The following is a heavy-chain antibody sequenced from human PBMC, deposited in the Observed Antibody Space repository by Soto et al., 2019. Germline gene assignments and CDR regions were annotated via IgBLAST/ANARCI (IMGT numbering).Heavy chain of an antibody. CDR2: IYHSGST. CDR1: GGSVSSGGYS. Sequence: QLQLQESGSGLVKPSQSLSLTFAVSGGSVSSGGYSWSCIRQPPGKGLEWIGYIYHSGSTYYNLSFKSRVTISVDRSKNQFSRKLGSVTAADTAVYYCARSQTTMTSYDYWGQGTLVTVSS. D-gene: IGHD4-17*01. J-gene: IGHJ4*02. CDR3: ARSQTTMTSYDY. V-gene: IGHV4-30-2*01.